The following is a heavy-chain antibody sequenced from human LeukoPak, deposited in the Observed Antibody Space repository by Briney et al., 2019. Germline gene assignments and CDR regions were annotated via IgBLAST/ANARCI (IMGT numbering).Heavy chain of an antibody. D-gene: IGHD1-26*01. J-gene: IGHJ4*02. CDR3: ARRSSGSPPYYFDY. Sequence: GGSLILSFAASGFAFSSYWMHWVRPAPGKGLVWVSRINSDGSTTNYADSVKGRFTISRDNAKNTLYLQMNSLRAEDTAVYYCARRSSGSPPYYFDYWGQGTLGTVSA. CDR1: GFAFSSYW. V-gene: IGHV3-74*01. CDR2: INSDGSTT.